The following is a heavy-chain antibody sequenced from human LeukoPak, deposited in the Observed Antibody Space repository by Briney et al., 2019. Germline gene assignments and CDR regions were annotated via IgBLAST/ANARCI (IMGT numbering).Heavy chain of an antibody. D-gene: IGHD2-21*02. CDR1: GFTFNSYA. CDR2: ISVTGSST. CDR3: AKTLRSGDWCFDY. J-gene: IGHJ4*02. Sequence: GGSLRLSCVPSGFTFNSYAMSWVRQAPGQGLEWVSTISVTGSSTYHADSVKGRFTTSRDNSKNTLYLQMNGLRVEDTAVYYCAKTLRSGDWCFDYWGQGTLVTVSS. V-gene: IGHV3-23*01.